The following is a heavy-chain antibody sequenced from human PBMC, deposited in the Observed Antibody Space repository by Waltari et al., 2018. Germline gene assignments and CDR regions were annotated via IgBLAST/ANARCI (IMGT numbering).Heavy chain of an antibody. D-gene: IGHD2-15*01. CDR1: GGTFSSYA. V-gene: IGHV1-69*12. J-gene: IGHJ6*02. CDR3: ARGQSSVVVVAATDYYYYGMDV. Sequence: QVQLEQLGAEVKKPGTSVKVSCMAPGGTFSSYAISWVRQAPGQGREWMGGTIPIVGTANYAQKFQGRVTITADESTRTAYMELSSLRSEDTAVYYCARGQSSVVVVAATDYYYYGMDVWGQGTTVTVSS. CDR2: TIPIVGTA.